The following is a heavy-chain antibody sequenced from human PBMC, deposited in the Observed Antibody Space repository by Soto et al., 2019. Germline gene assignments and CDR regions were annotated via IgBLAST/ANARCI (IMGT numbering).Heavy chain of an antibody. CDR2: IFSSVTT. CDR1: GDSISSGNKY. V-gene: IGHV4-30-4*01. D-gene: IGHD3-16*01. CDR3: ARVPSPFDYYYAMDV. Sequence: SETLSLTCTVSGDSISSGNKYWSWIRQPPGKGLEWIGYIFSSVTTYYNPSLKSRLTMSLDASQNQFSLKLNSLTDADTAVYFCARVPSPFDYYYAMDVWGQGTTVTAP. J-gene: IGHJ6*02.